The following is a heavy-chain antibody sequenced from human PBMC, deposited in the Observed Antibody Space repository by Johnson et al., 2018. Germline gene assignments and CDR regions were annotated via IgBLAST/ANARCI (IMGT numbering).Heavy chain of an antibody. Sequence: EVQLVESGGGLVKPGGSLKVSCVASGFIFGDYSMNWVRQAPGKGLEWVSSISASSNYIYYTDSVKGRFTIHRDNAKNSLYLQMSSLSAEDTSVYYCARDLRRPGAEYFQHWGRGTLVTVAA. CDR1: GFIFGDYS. CDR3: ARDLRRPGAEYFQH. J-gene: IGHJ1*01. V-gene: IGHV3-21*01. D-gene: IGHD3-10*01. CDR2: ISASSNYI.